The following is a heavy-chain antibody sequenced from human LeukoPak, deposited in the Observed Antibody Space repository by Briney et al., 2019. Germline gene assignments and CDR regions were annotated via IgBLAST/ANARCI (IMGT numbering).Heavy chain of an antibody. D-gene: IGHD5-12*01. Sequence: SETLSLTCAVYGGSFSGYYWSWIRQPPGKGLEWIGEINHSGSTNYNPSLKSRVTISVDTSKNQFSLKLSSVTAADTAVYYCARHGPYSGASEIDYWGQGTLVTVSS. CDR2: INHSGST. CDR3: ARHGPYSGASEIDY. CDR1: GGSFSGYY. J-gene: IGHJ4*02. V-gene: IGHV4-34*01.